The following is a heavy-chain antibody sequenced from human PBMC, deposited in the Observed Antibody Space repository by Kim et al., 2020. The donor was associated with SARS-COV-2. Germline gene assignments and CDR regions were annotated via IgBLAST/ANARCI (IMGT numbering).Heavy chain of an antibody. J-gene: IGHJ3*02. CDR1: GFTFSSYE. CDR2: ISSSGSTI. V-gene: IGHV3-48*03. D-gene: IGHD2-15*01. Sequence: GGSLRLSCAASGFTFSSYEMNWVRQAPGKGLEWVSYISSSGSTIYYADSVKGRFTISRDNAKNSLYLQMNSLRAEDTAVYYCARGVRGADIVVVVAATSRAFDIWGQGTMVTVSS. CDR3: ARGVRGADIVVVVAATSRAFDI.